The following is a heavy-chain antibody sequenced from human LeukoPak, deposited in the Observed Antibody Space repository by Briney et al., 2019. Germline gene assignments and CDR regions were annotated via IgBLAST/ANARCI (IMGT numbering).Heavy chain of an antibody. V-gene: IGHV4-59*01. CDR1: GGSISSYY. Sequence: PSETLSLTCTVSGGSISSYYWSWIRQPPGKGLEWFGYIYYSGSTNYNPSLKSRVTISVDTSKNQFSLKLSSVTAADTAVYYCARGRSIAAAGIASYWYFDLWGRGTLVTVSS. J-gene: IGHJ2*01. CDR3: ARGRSIAAAGIASYWYFDL. D-gene: IGHD6-13*01. CDR2: IYYSGST.